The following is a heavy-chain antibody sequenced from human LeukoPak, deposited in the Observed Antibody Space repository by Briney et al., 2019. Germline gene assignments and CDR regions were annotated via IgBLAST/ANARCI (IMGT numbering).Heavy chain of an antibody. CDR2: LSGSGGGT. V-gene: IGHV3-23*01. Sequence: PGGSLRLSCAVSGITLSNYGMSWVRQAPGKGLEWVAGLSGSGGGTNYADSVQGRFTISRDNPKNTLYLQMNSLRAEDTAVYYCAKGDDYYYYYMDVWGKGTTVTVSS. J-gene: IGHJ6*03. CDR3: AKGDDYYYYYMDV. CDR1: GITLSNYG.